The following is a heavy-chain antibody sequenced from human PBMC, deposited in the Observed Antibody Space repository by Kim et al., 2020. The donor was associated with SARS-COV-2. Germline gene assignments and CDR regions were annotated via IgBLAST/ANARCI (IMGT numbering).Heavy chain of an antibody. V-gene: IGHV4-34*01. D-gene: IGHD2-2*01. CDR2: ITHSGST. CDR1: GGSFSGHS. J-gene: IGHJ6*02. CDR3: TRGRVGVVPAPVMGLGPYYYYYTLDV. Sequence: SETLSLTCAVYGGSFSGHSWTWIRQPPGKGLEWIGEITHSGSTKYNPSLKSRLTISIDMSKNQFSLKLTAVTAADTGLYYCTRGRVGVVPAPVMGLGPYYYYYTLDVWGHGTTVIVSS.